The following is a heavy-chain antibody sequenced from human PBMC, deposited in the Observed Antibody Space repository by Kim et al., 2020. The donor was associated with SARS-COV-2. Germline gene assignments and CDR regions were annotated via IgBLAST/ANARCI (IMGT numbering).Heavy chain of an antibody. V-gene: IGHV3-74*01. CDR1: GLTFSSYW. D-gene: IGHD5-12*01. CDR2: INSDGSST. CDR3: ARAGYIPYYYYGMDV. Sequence: GGSLRLSCAASGLTFSSYWMHWVRQAPGKGLVWVSRINSDGSSTSYADSVKGRCTISRDNAKNTLYLQMNSLRAEDTAVYYCARAGYIPYYYYGMDVWGQGTTVTVSS. J-gene: IGHJ6*02.